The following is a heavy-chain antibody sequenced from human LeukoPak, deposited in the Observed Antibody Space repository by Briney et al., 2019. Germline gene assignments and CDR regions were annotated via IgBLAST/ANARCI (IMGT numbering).Heavy chain of an antibody. CDR3: ARGSDTGGYMRRGFDY. Sequence: PSETLSLTCTVSGGSISPYYWSWIRQPAGKGLEWIGRIYASGKTNYKSSLQSRVTISIDTSKNQFSLKVTSVTAADTAVYYCARGSDTGGYMRRGFDYWGQGTLATVSS. D-gene: IGHD2-8*02. CDR1: GGSISPYY. J-gene: IGHJ4*02. CDR2: IYASGKT. V-gene: IGHV4-4*07.